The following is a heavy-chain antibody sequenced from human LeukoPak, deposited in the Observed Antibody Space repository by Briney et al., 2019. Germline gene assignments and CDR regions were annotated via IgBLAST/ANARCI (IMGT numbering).Heavy chain of an antibody. V-gene: IGHV3-48*01. J-gene: IGHJ3*01. D-gene: IGHD3-16*01. Sequence: PGGSLRLSCAVSGFTFSSHGMNWVRQAPGKGLEWVSYISGSSTSIYYADSVKGRFTISRDNAKNSLYLQMNSLRVEDTAVYYCAKNGGPHGMDVWGQGTLVTVSS. CDR1: GFTFSSHG. CDR2: ISGSSTSI. CDR3: AKNGGPHGMDV.